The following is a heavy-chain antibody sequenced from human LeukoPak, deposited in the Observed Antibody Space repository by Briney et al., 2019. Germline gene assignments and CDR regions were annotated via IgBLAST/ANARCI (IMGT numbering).Heavy chain of an antibody. J-gene: IGHJ4*02. CDR3: ARDEDSSGYCDY. CDR2: ISSSSYI. V-gene: IGHV3-21*01. Sequence: GSLRLSCAASGFTFSSYSMNWVRQAPGKGLEWVSSISSSSYIYYADSVKGRFTISRDNAKNSLYLQMNSLRAEDTAVYYCARDEDSSGYCDYWGQGTLVTVSS. D-gene: IGHD3-22*01. CDR1: GFTFSSYS.